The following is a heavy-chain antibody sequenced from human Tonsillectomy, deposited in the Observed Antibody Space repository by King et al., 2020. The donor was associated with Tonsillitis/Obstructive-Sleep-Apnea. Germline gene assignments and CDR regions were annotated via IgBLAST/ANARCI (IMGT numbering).Heavy chain of an antibody. CDR3: AREVGVYYYYMDV. CDR2: IYRGDAT. D-gene: IGHD2-15*01. CDR1: GFTVSANY. J-gene: IGHJ6*03. Sequence: VQLVESGGGLVQPGGSLRLSCAASGFTVSANYFSWVRQAPRKGLEWLSVIYRGDATYYADSVKGRFTISRDNSKNTVYLQMNSLRVEDTAVYYCAREVGVYYYYMDVWGKGTPVTVSS. V-gene: IGHV3-66*01.